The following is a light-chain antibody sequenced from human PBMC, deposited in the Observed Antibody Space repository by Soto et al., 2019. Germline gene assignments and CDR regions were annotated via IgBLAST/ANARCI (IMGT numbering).Light chain of an antibody. CDR3: QQYGSSGT. CDR1: QSLSSSY. CDR2: GAF. J-gene: IGKJ1*01. V-gene: IGKV3-20*01. Sequence: ENELTQYPGTLSLSPGERATLTCRASQSLSSSYLAWHQQKPGQDPRLVIYGAFSRATGIPDRFSGSGSGTDFTLTISRLEPEDFAVYYCQQYGSSGTFGQGTKVDIK.